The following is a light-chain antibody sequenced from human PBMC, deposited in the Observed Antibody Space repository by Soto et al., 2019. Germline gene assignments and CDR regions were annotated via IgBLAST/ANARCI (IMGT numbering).Light chain of an antibody. CDR2: DVS. J-gene: IGLJ1*01. CDR1: SSDVGGHNQ. V-gene: IGLV2-14*01. CDR3: SSETDSSTYV. Sequence: QSVLTQPASVSGSPGQSITISCTGTSSDVGGHNQVSWYQQYPGKAPKLMIYDVSNRPSGVSNRFSGSKSANTASLTISGRQAEDEADYYCSSETDSSTYVFGTGTKLTVL.